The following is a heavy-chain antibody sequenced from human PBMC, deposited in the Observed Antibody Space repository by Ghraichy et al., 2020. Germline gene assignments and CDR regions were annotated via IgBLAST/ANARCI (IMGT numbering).Heavy chain of an antibody. CDR2: IYYSGGT. V-gene: IGHV4-31*03. CDR1: GGSISSGGYY. Sequence: SETLSLTCTVSGGSISSGGYYWSWIRQHPGKGLEWIGYIYYSGGTSYNPSLKSRVTISVDTSKNQFSLKLSSVTAADTAVYFCVRDHGGYGSSFDFWGQGTLVTVSS. J-gene: IGHJ4*02. CDR3: VRDHGGYGSSFDF. D-gene: IGHD5-12*01.